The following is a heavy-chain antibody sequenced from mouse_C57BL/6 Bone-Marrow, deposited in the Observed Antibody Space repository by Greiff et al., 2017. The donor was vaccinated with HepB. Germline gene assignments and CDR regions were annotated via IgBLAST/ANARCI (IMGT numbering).Heavy chain of an antibody. V-gene: IGHV2-6*03. CDR1: GFSLTSYG. D-gene: IGHD2-3*01. CDR2: IWSDGST. CDR3: ARPTYDGYYDYAMDY. J-gene: IGHJ4*01. Sequence: QVQLKESGPGLVAPSQSLSITCTVSGFSLTSYGVHWVRQPPGKGLEWLVVIWSDGSTTYNSAPKSRLSISKDNSKSQVFLKMNSLQTDDTAMYYCARPTYDGYYDYAMDYWGQGTSVTVSS.